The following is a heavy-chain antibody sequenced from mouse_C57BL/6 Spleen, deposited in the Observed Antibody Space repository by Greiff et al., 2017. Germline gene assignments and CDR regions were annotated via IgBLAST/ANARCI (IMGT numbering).Heavy chain of an antibody. CDR3: AKSTLLLRGGPHY. D-gene: IGHD1-1*01. Sequence: QVQLQQPGAELVRPGTSVKLSCTASGYTFTSYWMHWVQQRPGQGLEWIGLIDPSDSYTNYTQTFKGKATLTVDTSYSTAYMQLSSLTSEDAAVYYCAKSTLLLRGGPHYWGQGTTLTVSS. CDR2: IDPSDSYT. J-gene: IGHJ2*01. CDR1: GYTFTSYW. V-gene: IGHV1-59*01.